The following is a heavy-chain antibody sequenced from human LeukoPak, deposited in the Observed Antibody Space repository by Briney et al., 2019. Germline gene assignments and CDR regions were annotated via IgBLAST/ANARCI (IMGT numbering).Heavy chain of an antibody. D-gene: IGHD6-19*01. J-gene: IGHJ5*02. V-gene: IGHV4-59*01. CDR1: GGSISRYY. CDR2: IYYSGST. CDR3: ARDVAGNNWFDP. Sequence: SETLSLTRTVSGGSISRYYWSWIRQPPGKGLEWIGYIYYSGSTNYNPSLKSRVTISVDTSKNQFSLKLSSVTAADTAVYYCARDVAGNNWFDPWGQGTLVTVSS.